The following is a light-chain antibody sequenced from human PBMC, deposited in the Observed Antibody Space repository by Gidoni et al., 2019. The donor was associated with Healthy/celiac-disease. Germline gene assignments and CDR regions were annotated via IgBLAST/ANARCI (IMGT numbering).Light chain of an antibody. J-gene: IGLJ2*01. Sequence: QSLLTQPPSVSGAPGQTVTISCTGSSSNIGAGYDVHWYQQLPGTAPKLLIYGNSNRPSGVPDRFSGSKSGTSASLAITGLQAEDEADYYCQSYDSSLSGSRVVFGGGTKLTVL. CDR2: GNS. V-gene: IGLV1-40*01. CDR3: QSYDSSLSGSRVV. CDR1: SSNIGAGYD.